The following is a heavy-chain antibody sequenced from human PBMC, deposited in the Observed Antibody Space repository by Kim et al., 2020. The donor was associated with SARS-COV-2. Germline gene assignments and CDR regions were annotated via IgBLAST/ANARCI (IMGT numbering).Heavy chain of an antibody. D-gene: IGHD3-3*01. CDR3: ARGKRQDGTVDFWHGLFFYYYYKDV. CDR1: GGSFSDNH. J-gene: IGHJ6*03. V-gene: IGHV4-34*10. CDR2: ISHSGSP. Sequence: SETLSLTCAVFGGSFSDNHWTWVRQSPGKGLEWIGEISHSGSPNYNSSLQSRITMSIDTAKNQFSLKLTSVTAADTATDYCARGKRQDGTVDFWHGLFFYYYYKDVWCTGTTVTGSS.